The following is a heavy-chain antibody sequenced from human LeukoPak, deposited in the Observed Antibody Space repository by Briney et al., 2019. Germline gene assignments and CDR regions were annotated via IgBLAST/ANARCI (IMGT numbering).Heavy chain of an antibody. D-gene: IGHD3-22*01. J-gene: IGHJ4*02. CDR3: ARGTHYYDEGIDY. CDR1: GGSISSYY. Sequence: SETLSLTCTVSGGSISSYYWSWIRQPPGKGLEWIGYIYYSGSTNYNPSLKSRVTISVDTSKNQFSLKLGSVTAADTAVYYCARGTHYYDEGIDYWGQGTLVTVSS. V-gene: IGHV4-59*01. CDR2: IYYSGST.